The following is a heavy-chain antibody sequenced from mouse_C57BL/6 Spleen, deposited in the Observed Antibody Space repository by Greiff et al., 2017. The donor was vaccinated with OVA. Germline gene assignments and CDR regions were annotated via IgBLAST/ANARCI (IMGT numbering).Heavy chain of an antibody. D-gene: IGHD2-3*01. Sequence: VQLQQSGAELVRPGASVKLSCKASGYTFTDYYINWVKQRPGQGLEWIARIYPGSGNTYYNEKFKGKATLTAEKSSSTAYMQLSSLTSEDSAVYFCARDGYWRFAYWGQGTLVTVSA. V-gene: IGHV1-76*01. CDR1: GYTFTDYY. CDR2: IYPGSGNT. J-gene: IGHJ3*01. CDR3: ARDGYWRFAY.